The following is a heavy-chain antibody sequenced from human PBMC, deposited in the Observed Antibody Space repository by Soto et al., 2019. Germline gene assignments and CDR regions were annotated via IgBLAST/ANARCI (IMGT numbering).Heavy chain of an antibody. CDR1: GYTFTDYW. CDR2: IYPGDSDT. J-gene: IGHJ6*02. V-gene: IGHV5-51*01. D-gene: IGHD1-1*01. Sequence: GESLKISCKTSGYTFTDYWIGWVRQMPGKGLEWVGIIYPGDSDTRYNPSFRGLVTISADTSISTAYLKWSSLKASDSAMYYCAKYNCDAGICCSFMGWYHYGMDVWGQGTTVTVSS. CDR3: AKYNCDAGICCSFMGWYHYGMDV.